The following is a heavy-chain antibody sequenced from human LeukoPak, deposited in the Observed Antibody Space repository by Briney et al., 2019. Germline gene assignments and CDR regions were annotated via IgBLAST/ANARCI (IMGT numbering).Heavy chain of an antibody. Sequence: PSETLSLTCTVSGGSISSGSYYWSWIRQPAGKGLEWIGRIYTSGSTNYNPSLKGRVTISVDTSKNQFSLKLSSVTAADTAVYYCARDRREGHPFDYWGQGTLVTVSS. V-gene: IGHV4-61*02. D-gene: IGHD5-24*01. J-gene: IGHJ4*02. CDR1: GGSISSGSYY. CDR2: IYTSGST. CDR3: ARDRREGHPFDY.